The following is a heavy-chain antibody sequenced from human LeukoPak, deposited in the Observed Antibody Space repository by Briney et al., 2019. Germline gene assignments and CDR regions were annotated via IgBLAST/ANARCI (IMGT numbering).Heavy chain of an antibody. CDR1: DDSISSSSYY. Sequence: SETLSLTCTVSDDSISSSSYYWGWIRQPPGKGLEWIGSIHSSGSTDYNPSLKSRVTISVDTSKNQFSLKLSSVTAADTAVYYCARVGTYGYGLDYWGQGTLVTVSS. CDR2: IHSSGST. J-gene: IGHJ4*02. D-gene: IGHD5-18*01. CDR3: ARVGTYGYGLDY. V-gene: IGHV4-39*07.